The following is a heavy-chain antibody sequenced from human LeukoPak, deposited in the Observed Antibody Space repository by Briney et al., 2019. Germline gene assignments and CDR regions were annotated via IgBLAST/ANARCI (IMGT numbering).Heavy chain of an antibody. CDR2: IGTAGDT. D-gene: IGHD2-2*01. V-gene: IGHV3-13*04. CDR1: GFTFSSYD. Sequence: PGGSLRLSCAASGFTFSSYDMHWVRQATGKGLEWVSAIGTAGDTYYPGSVKGRFTISRENAKNSLYLQMNSLRAGDTAVYYCARGRYCSSTSCYAGGAFDIWGQGTMVTVSS. CDR3: ARGRYCSSTSCYAGGAFDI. J-gene: IGHJ3*02.